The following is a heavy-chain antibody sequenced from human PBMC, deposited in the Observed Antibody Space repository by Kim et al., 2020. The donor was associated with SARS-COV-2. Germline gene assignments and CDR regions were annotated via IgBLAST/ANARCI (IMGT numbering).Heavy chain of an antibody. CDR2: ISSSSTYI. V-gene: IGHV3-21*01. D-gene: IGHD6-13*01. CDR1: GFTFSSYS. Sequence: GGSLRLSCAASGFTFSSYSMNWVRQAPGKGLEWVSSISSSSTYIYYADSVKGRFTISRDNAKNSLYLQMNSLRAEDTAVYYCARFEGYIANWFDPWGQGTLVTVSS. CDR3: ARFEGYIANWFDP. J-gene: IGHJ5*02.